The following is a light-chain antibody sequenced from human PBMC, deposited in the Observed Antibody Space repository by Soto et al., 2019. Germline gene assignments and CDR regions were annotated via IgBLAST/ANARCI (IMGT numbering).Light chain of an antibody. CDR3: CSYAGSRTHVL. V-gene: IGLV2-23*02. CDR2: EVS. J-gene: IGLJ2*01. CDR1: SSDVGTYNY. Sequence: QSALTQPASVSGSPGQSITISCTGTSSDVGTYNYVSWYQQHPGKAPKLIIYEVSERPSGVSNRFSGSKSGNTASLTISGLQAEDEAEYYCCSYAGSRTHVLFGGGTKLTVL.